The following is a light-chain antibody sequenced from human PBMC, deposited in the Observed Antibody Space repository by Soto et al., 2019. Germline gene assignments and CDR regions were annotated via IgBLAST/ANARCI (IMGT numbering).Light chain of an antibody. CDR1: QSVGRNY. CDR3: QQYGTSPWA. J-gene: IGKJ1*01. Sequence: EIVLTQFPGTLSLSPGERATLSCRASQSVGRNYVAWYQQKPGQAPRVIIYAASNRASGLPDRFSGSGSGSDFTLTISRLEPEDFEVYYCQQYGTSPWAFGQGTKVELK. V-gene: IGKV3-20*01. CDR2: AAS.